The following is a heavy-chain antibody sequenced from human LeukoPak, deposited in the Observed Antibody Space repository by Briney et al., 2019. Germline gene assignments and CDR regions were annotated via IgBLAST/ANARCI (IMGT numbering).Heavy chain of an antibody. D-gene: IGHD1-26*01. J-gene: IGHJ4*02. V-gene: IGHV4-34*12. CDR2: IIHSGSA. CDR1: GGSFSGSF. Sequence: SETLSLTCAVYGGSFSGSFWTWIRQPPGKGLEWIGEIIHSGSATYNPSLKSRVTISLDTSKNQFSLRLTSVTAADTAVYYCAARRRAWEQTSYYFESWGQGALVTVSS. CDR3: AARRRAWEQTSYYFES.